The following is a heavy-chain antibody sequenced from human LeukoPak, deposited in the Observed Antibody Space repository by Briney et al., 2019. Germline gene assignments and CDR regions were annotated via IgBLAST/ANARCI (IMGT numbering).Heavy chain of an antibody. V-gene: IGHV1-46*03. CDR2: INPSGGST. J-gene: IGHJ4*02. D-gene: IGHD6-19*01. CDR3: ARDLDGIAEAGTNGLGFFDY. CDR1: GYTFTSYY. Sequence: ASVKVSCKASGYTFTSYYMHWVRQAPGQGLEWMGIINPSGGSTGYAQKFQGRVTMTRDTSTSTVYMELSSLRSEDTAVYYCARDLDGIAEAGTNGLGFFDYWGQGTLVTVSS.